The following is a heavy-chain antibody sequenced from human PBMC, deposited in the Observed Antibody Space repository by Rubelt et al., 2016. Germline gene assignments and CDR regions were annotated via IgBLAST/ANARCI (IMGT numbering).Heavy chain of an antibody. D-gene: IGHD6-19*01. CDR1: GFTFNTYA. V-gene: IGHV3-23*01. CDR2: ISGSGPTT. CDR3: AKGGMGVTDRVILDS. J-gene: IGHJ4*02. Sequence: LESGGGLVQPGGSLRLSCATSGFTFNTYAMIWVRQAPGKGLEWVSHISGSGPTTYYAESVRGRFAISTDSSTNTLFLQMKSLRAEDTALYYCAKGGMGVTDRVILDSWGQGTLVTVSS.